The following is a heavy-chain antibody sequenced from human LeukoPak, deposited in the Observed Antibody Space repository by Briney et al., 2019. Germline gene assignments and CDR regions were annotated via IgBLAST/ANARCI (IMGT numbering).Heavy chain of an antibody. J-gene: IGHJ4*02. Sequence: GASVKVSCKASGYTFTSYGISWVRQAPGQGLEWMGWISAYNGNTNYAQKLQGRVTMTTDTSTSTAYMELRSLRSDDTAVYYCARVRSVGITMIVRGRYYFDYWGQGTLVTVSS. CDR1: GYTFTSYG. CDR2: ISAYNGNT. V-gene: IGHV1-18*01. D-gene: IGHD3-22*01. CDR3: ARVRSVGITMIVRGRYYFDY.